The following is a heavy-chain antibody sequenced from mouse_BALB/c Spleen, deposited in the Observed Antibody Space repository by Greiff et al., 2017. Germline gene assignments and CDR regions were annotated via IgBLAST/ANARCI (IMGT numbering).Heavy chain of an antibody. V-gene: IGHV5-9-3*01. CDR3: ARHEVRLGYFDV. CDR2: ISSGGSYT. Sequence: EVQRVESGGGLVKPGGSLKLSCAASGFTFSSYAMSWVRQTPEKRLEWVATISSGGSYTYYPDSVKGRFTISRDNAKNTLYLQMSSLRSEDTAMYYCARHEVRLGYFDVWGAGTTVTVSS. CDR1: GFTFSSYA. J-gene: IGHJ1*01. D-gene: IGHD2-14*01.